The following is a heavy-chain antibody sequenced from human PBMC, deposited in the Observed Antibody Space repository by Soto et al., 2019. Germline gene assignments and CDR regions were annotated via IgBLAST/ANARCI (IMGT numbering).Heavy chain of an antibody. Sequence: ASVKVSCKASGYTFTSYGISWVRQAPGQGLEWMGWISAYNGNTNYAQKLQGRVTMTTDTSTSTAYMELRSLRSDDTAVYYCVRDLGVQTFLVATMGLFDYWGQGTLVTVSS. CDR3: VRDLGVQTFLVATMGLFDY. CDR2: ISAYNGNT. CDR1: GYTFTSYG. J-gene: IGHJ4*02. V-gene: IGHV1-18*01. D-gene: IGHD5-12*01.